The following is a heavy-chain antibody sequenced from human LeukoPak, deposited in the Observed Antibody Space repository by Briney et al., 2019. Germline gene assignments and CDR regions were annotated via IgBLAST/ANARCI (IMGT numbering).Heavy chain of an antibody. D-gene: IGHD6-19*01. CDR1: GYTFTSYY. CDR3: ARDLSIAVAGSPNYYYVMDV. V-gene: IGHV1-46*01. CDR2: INPSGGST. J-gene: IGHJ6*02. Sequence: ASVKVSCKASGYTFTSYYMHWVRQAPGQGLEWMGIINPSGGSTSYAQKFQGRVTMTRDASTSTVYMELSSLRSEDTAVYYCARDLSIAVAGSPNYYYVMDVWGQGTTVTVSS.